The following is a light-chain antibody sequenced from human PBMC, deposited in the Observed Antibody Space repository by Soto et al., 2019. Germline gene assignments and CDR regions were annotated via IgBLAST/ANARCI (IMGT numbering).Light chain of an antibody. CDR3: QQYNRYWT. V-gene: IGKV1-5*03. Sequence: DIQMTQSPSTLSASVRDRVTITCRASQSISSWLAWYQQKPGKAPKLLIYKAPSLESGVPSRFSGSGSGTEFTLTISSLQPDDFATYYCQQYNRYWTFDQGTKVEIK. CDR1: QSISSW. CDR2: KAP. J-gene: IGKJ1*01.